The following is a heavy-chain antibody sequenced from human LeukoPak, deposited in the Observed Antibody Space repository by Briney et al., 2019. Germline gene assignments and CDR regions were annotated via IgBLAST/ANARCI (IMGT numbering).Heavy chain of an antibody. Sequence: SETLSLTCSVSGGSISNSRYYWGWIRQPPGKGLEWIGSIYYSGATNSNPSLRSRLTISVDTSKNQFSLKLGSVTAADAAVYYCATLNTDGWCFDNWGQGTLVTVSS. CDR3: ATLNTDGWCFDN. V-gene: IGHV4-39*01. D-gene: IGHD6-19*01. CDR2: IYYSGAT. CDR1: GGSISNSRYY. J-gene: IGHJ4*02.